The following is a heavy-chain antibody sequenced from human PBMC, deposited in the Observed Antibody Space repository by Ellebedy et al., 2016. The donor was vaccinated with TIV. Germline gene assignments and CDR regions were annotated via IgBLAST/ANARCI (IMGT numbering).Heavy chain of an antibody. CDR2: IIPILGIA. Sequence: SVKVSCXASGGTFSSYAISWVRQAPGQGLEWMGRIIPILGIANYAQKFQGRVTITADKSTSTAYMELSSLRSEDTAVYYCATSSITGRGWYYYYYMDVWGKGTTVTVSS. CDR1: GGTFSSYA. CDR3: ATSSITGRGWYYYYYMDV. D-gene: IGHD1-20*01. V-gene: IGHV1-69*04. J-gene: IGHJ6*03.